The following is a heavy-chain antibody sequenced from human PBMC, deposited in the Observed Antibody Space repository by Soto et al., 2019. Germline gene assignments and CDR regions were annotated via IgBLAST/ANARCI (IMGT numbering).Heavy chain of an antibody. CDR1: GYTFTSYG. CDR2: ISAYNGNT. D-gene: IGHD3-16*02. Sequence: ASVKVSCKASGYTFTSYGISWVRQAPGQGLEWMGWISAYNGNTNYAQKLQGRVTMTTDTSTSTAYMELRSLRSDDTAVYYCARDRHYDYIWGSYRYGHWFDHWGQGTPVTVS. J-gene: IGHJ5*02. CDR3: ARDRHYDYIWGSYRYGHWFDH. V-gene: IGHV1-18*01.